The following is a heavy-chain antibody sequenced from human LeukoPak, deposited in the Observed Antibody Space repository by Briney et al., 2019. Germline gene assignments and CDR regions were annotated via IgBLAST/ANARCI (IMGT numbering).Heavy chain of an antibody. CDR3: ARVLDIVVVTAPLSF. D-gene: IGHD2-21*02. CDR2: IWYDGSNK. V-gene: IGHV3-33*01. CDR1: GFDFSRYG. J-gene: IGHJ4*02. Sequence: SLRLSCAASGFDFSRYGMHWVRQAPGRGLEWVAIIWYDGSNKYYADSVKGRFTVSRDDFKNTMYLQMNNLRDEDTAVYYCARVLDIVVVTAPLSFWGQGTLVTVSS.